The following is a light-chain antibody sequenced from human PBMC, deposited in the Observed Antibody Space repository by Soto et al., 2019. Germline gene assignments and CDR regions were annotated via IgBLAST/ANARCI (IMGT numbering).Light chain of an antibody. Sequence: EIVMTQSPATLSVSPGERATLSCRASQSVSSNLAWYQQKPGQAPRLLIYGASTRATGIPARFSGSGSGTEFTLTISSLQSGDFAVYYCQCGITFGGGTKVDIK. CDR3: QCGIT. J-gene: IGKJ4*01. CDR1: QSVSSN. CDR2: GAS. V-gene: IGKV3-15*01.